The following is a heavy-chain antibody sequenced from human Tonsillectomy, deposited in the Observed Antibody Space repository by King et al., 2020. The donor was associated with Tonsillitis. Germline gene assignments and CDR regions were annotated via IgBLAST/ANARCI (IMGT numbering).Heavy chain of an antibody. CDR1: GYSFTDYS. CDR2: IKPDSGGT. D-gene: IGHD2-15*01. Sequence: VQLVQSGAEVRKPGVSVKLSCTASGYSFTDYSMHWVRQAPGQGLEWMGWIKPDSGGTNYAHKFDGRVTMTRDTSISTAYMELTGLRSDDTAVYYCARETGGWRAFDYWGQGALVTVSS. J-gene: IGHJ4*02. CDR3: ARETGGWRAFDY. V-gene: IGHV1-2*07.